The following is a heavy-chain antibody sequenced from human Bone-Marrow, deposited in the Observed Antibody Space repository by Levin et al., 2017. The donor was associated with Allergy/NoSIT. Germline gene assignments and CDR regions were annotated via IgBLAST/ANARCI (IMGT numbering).Heavy chain of an antibody. D-gene: IGHD3-3*01. Sequence: GSLRLSCTVSGGSISSYYWSWIRQPPGKGLEWIGYIYYSGSTNYNPSLKSRVTISVDTSKNQFSLKLSSVTAADTAVYYCARVYYDFWSGYYRSLGYYYYYMDVWGKGTTVTVSS. J-gene: IGHJ6*03. CDR3: ARVYYDFWSGYYRSLGYYYYYMDV. V-gene: IGHV4-59*01. CDR1: GGSISSYY. CDR2: IYYSGST.